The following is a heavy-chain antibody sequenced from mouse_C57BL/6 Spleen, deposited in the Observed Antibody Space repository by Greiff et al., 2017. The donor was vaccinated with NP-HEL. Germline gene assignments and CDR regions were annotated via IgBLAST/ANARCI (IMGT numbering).Heavy chain of an antibody. J-gene: IGHJ2*01. Sequence: QVQLQQSGAELVKPGASVKMSCKASGYTFTSYWITWVKQRPGQGLEWIGDIYPGSGSTNYNEKFKSKATLTVDTSSSTAYMQLSSLTSEDSAVYYCARGRASTMAFDYWGQGTTLTVSS. D-gene: IGHD2-1*01. CDR3: ARGRASTMAFDY. CDR2: IYPGSGST. CDR1: GYTFTSYW. V-gene: IGHV1-55*01.